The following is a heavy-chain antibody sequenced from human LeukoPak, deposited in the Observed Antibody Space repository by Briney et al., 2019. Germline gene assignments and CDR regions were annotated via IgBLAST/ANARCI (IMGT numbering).Heavy chain of an antibody. CDR3: AKYAAVSGPNWLDS. J-gene: IGHJ5*01. CDR2: ISGSASRI. CDR1: GFSFSTYA. Sequence: PGGSLRLSCSASGFSFSTYAMTWVRQVPGQGLEWVSGISGSASRIFYVDSVKGRFTTSRDNSKNTLYLQMSSLSAEDTAVYFCAKYAAVSGPNWLDSWGQGTLVIVSS. V-gene: IGHV3-23*01. D-gene: IGHD3-3*01.